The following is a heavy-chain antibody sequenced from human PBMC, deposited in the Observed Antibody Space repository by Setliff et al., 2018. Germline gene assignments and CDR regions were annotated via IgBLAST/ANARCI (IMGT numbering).Heavy chain of an antibody. CDR3: ARGRGGHYDSSGYYYVFDY. Sequence: ASVKVSCKASGYTFTSYAMNWVRQAPGQGLEWMGWINTNTGNPTYAQGFTGRFVFSLDTSVSTAYLQISSLKAEDTAVYYCARGRGGHYDSSGYYYVFDYWGQGTLVT. J-gene: IGHJ4*02. D-gene: IGHD3-22*01. CDR2: INTNTGNP. V-gene: IGHV7-4-1*02. CDR1: GYTFTSYA.